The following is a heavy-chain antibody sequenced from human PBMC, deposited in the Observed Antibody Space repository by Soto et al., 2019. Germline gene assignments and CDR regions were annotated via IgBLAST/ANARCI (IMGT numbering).Heavy chain of an antibody. J-gene: IGHJ4*02. CDR3: ARKDYYGSGFYYFDY. CDR2: INPVNGDT. Sequence: ASVKVSFKPCGYTFTTYPLHWLRQAPGQSLEWMGWINPVNGDTGYSQSFQGRVTITRDASASTAYMELSSLRSEDTAVYYCARKDYYGSGFYYFDYWGQGTLVTVSS. CDR1: GYTFTTYP. D-gene: IGHD3-10*01. V-gene: IGHV1-3*01.